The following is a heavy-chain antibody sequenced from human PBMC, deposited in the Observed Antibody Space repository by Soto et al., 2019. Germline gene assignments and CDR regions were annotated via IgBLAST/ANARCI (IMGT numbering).Heavy chain of an antibody. V-gene: IGHV1-69*13. J-gene: IGHJ4*02. D-gene: IGHD5-18*01. Sequence: AVKVSCKACGGTFSSYAISWVRQAPGQGLEWMGGIIPIFGTANYAQKFQGRVTITADESTSTAYMELSSLRSEDTAVYYCARAVLYSYGYDYWGQGTLVTVSS. CDR1: GGTFSSYA. CDR2: IIPIFGTA. CDR3: ARAVLYSYGYDY.